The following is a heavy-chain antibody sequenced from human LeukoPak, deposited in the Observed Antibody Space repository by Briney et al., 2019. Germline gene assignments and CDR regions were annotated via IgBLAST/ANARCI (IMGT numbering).Heavy chain of an antibody. CDR1: SDSISRSYFY. D-gene: IGHD3-22*01. Sequence: PWETLSLTCTVTSDSISRSYFYWGWVRQPPGKGLEWIGSIYLTGSTYYNSSLKRRLTISLDTSRDQFSLKLSSVTAADTAVYYCARLVDSGYYADFCGQGTLVTVSS. CDR3: ARLVDSGYYADF. V-gene: IGHV4-39*01. J-gene: IGHJ4*02. CDR2: IYLTGST.